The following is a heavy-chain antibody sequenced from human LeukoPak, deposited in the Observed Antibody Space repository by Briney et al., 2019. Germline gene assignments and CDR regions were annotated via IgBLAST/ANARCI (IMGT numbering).Heavy chain of an antibody. CDR3: AKDLRPRYSSSWTLDY. J-gene: IGHJ4*02. V-gene: IGHV3-48*04. Sequence: GGSLRLSCAASGFTFSNYSMNWVRQAPGKGLEWVSYISSGSSTIYYADSVKGRFTTSRDNAKNSLYLQMNSLRAEDTAVYYCAKDLRPRYSSSWTLDYWGQGTLVTVSS. CDR1: GFTFSNYS. D-gene: IGHD6-13*01. CDR2: ISSGSSTI.